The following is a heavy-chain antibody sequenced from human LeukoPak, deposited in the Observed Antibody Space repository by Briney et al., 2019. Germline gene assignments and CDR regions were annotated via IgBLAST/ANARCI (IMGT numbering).Heavy chain of an antibody. CDR3: AKGGSYYYDSSGYHFDY. V-gene: IGHV3-33*06. CDR1: GFTFSSYG. CDR2: IWYDGSNK. D-gene: IGHD3-22*01. J-gene: IGHJ4*02. Sequence: GGSLRLSCAASGFTFSSYGTHWVRQAPGKGLEWVAVIWYDGSNKYYADSVKGRFTISRDNSKNTLYLQMNSLRAEDTAVYYCAKGGSYYYDSSGYHFDYWGQGTLVTVSS.